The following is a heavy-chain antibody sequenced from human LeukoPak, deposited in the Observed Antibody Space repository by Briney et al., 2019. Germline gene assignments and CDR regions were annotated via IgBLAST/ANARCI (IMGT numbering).Heavy chain of an antibody. CDR3: ASGVGGDYGMDY. D-gene: IGHD4-17*01. V-gene: IGHV3-30*02. CDR1: GFTFSSYG. CDR2: IRYDGSNK. J-gene: IGHJ4*02. Sequence: GGSLRLSCAASGFTFSSYGMHWVRQAPGKGLEWVAFIRYDGSNKYYADSVKGRFTISRDNSKNTLYLQMNSLRSEDTAVYYCASGVGGDYGMDYWGQGTLVTVSS.